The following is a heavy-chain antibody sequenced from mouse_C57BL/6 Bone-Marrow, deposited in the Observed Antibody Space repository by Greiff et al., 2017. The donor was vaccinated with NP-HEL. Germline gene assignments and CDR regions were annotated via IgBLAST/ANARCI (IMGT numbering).Heavy chain of an antibody. CDR3: AREGLGLFDY. J-gene: IGHJ2*01. Sequence: QVQLQQPGAELVMPGASVKLSCKASGYTFTSYWMPWVKPRPGQGLEWIGEIDPSDSYTNYNQKFKGKSTLTVDKSSSTAYMQLSSLTSEDSAVYYCAREGLGLFDYWGQGTTLTVSS. CDR2: IDPSDSYT. D-gene: IGHD4-1*01. CDR1: GYTFTSYW. V-gene: IGHV1-69*01.